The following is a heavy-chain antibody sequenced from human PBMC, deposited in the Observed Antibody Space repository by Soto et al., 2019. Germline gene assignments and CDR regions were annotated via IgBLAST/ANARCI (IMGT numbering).Heavy chain of an antibody. CDR1: GFKFDDYS. Sequence: PGGSLRLSCATSGFKFDDYSMHWVRQTPGKGLEWVAVISYDGSNKYYVDSVKGRFTISRDNSKNTLYLQMNSLRAEDTAVYYCAREADSSYGYIDYWGQGTLVTVSS. CDR3: AREADSSYGYIDY. V-gene: IGHV3-30-3*01. CDR2: ISYDGSNK. J-gene: IGHJ4*02. D-gene: IGHD5-18*01.